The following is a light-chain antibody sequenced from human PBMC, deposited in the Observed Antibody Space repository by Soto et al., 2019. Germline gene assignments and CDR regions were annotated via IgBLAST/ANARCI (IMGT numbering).Light chain of an antibody. CDR1: QSISVW. CDR2: QAS. J-gene: IGKJ4*01. Sequence: DIQMTQSPSTLSASVGDRVTITCRASQSISVWLAWYQQKPGKAPKLLVYQASSLQSGVPSRFIGSGSWTEFTLTISTLQPEDVATYYCQRYNSYPITFGGGTKVEIK. CDR3: QRYNSYPIT. V-gene: IGKV1-5*03.